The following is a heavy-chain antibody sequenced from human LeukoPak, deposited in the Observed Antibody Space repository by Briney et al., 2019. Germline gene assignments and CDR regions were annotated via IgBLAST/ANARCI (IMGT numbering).Heavy chain of an antibody. V-gene: IGHV1-69*05. CDR1: GGTFSSYA. CDR2: IIPIFGTA. CDR3: ARDPGIAVAGTDVFDY. J-gene: IGHJ4*02. Sequence: VASVKVSCKASGGTFSSYAISWVRQAPGQGLEWMGGIIPIFGTANYAQKFQGRVTITTDESTSTAYMELSSLRSEDTAVYYCARDPGIAVAGTDVFDYWGQGTLVTVSS. D-gene: IGHD6-19*01.